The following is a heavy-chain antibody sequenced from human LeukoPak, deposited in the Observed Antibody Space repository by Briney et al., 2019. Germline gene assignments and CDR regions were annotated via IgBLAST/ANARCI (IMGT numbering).Heavy chain of an antibody. CDR1: GFTFSSYG. D-gene: IGHD2-2*01. CDR3: AKDGVTYCSSSDCYAGFDY. V-gene: IGHV3-30*02. CDR2: IRYDGSNK. Sequence: GGSLRLSCTASGFTFSSYGMHWVRQAPGKGLEWVAFIRYDGSNKYYADSVKGRFTISRDNSKNTLYLQMNSLRAEDTAVYYCAKDGVTYCSSSDCYAGFDYWGQGTLVTVSS. J-gene: IGHJ4*02.